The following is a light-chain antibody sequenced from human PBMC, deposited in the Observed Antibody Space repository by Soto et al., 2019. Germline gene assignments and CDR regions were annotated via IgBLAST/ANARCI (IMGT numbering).Light chain of an antibody. V-gene: IGKV2-28*01. Sequence: DIVLTQSPLSLPVTPGEPASMSCRSSQSLLQSSGYHYLDWYLQKPGQSPQLLISLGSNRASGVPGRFSGSASGTDFTLRISRVEAEDVGVYYCLHALQPPPAFGQGTKVEIK. CDR1: QSLLQSSGYHY. CDR2: LGS. CDR3: LHALQPPPA. J-gene: IGKJ1*01.